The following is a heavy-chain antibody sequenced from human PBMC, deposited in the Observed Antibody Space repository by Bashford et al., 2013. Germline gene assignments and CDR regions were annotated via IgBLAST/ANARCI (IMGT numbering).Heavy chain of an antibody. CDR3: ARDTTEYMVPYYGMDV. J-gene: IGHJ6*02. CDR1: GYTFTDYH. D-gene: IGHD3-10*01. CDR2: INPNSGGT. V-gene: IGHV1-2*04. Sequence: ASVKVSCKASGYTFTDYHLHWVRQAPGQGLEWMGWINPNSGGTNYAQKFQGWVTMTRDTSISTAYMELSRLRSDDTAVYYCARDTTEYMVPYYGMDVWGQGTTVTVSS.